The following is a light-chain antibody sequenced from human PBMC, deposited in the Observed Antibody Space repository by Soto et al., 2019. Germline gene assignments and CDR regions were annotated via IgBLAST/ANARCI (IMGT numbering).Light chain of an antibody. Sequence: QSALTQPRSVSGSPGQSVTISCTGTSSDVGDYNYVSWYQQYPGKAPKLVIYDVRKRPSGVPDRFAGSKSGNTASLTISGLQAEDEADYYCCSFAGSYTFWVFVGGTKLTVL. CDR2: DVR. J-gene: IGLJ3*02. V-gene: IGLV2-11*01. CDR3: CSFAGSYTFWV. CDR1: SSDVGDYNY.